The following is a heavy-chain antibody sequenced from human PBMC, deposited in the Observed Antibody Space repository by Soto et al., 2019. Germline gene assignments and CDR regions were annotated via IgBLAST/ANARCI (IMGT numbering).Heavy chain of an antibody. CDR3: AALGFVGATADY. J-gene: IGHJ4*02. V-gene: IGHV4-59*08. Sequence: PSETLSLTCSVSGGSISSYYWSWIRQPPGKGLEWIGYIYYSGSTNYNPSLKSRVTISVDTSKNQFSLKLSSVTAADTAVYYCAALGFVGATADYWGQGTLVTVS. CDR2: IYYSGST. CDR1: GGSISSYY. D-gene: IGHD1-26*01.